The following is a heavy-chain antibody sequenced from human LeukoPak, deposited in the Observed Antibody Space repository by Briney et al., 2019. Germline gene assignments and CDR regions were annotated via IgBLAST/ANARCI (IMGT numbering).Heavy chain of an antibody. CDR2: ISGSGGST. CDR3: AKDPARAGSGWYKGVY. D-gene: IGHD6-19*01. V-gene: IGHV3-23*01. Sequence: QPGGSLRLSCAASGFTFSSYAMSWVRQAPGKGLEWVSAISGSGGSTYYADSVKGRFTISRDNSKNTLYLQMNSLRAEDTAVYYCAKDPARAGSGWYKGVYWGQGTLVTVSS. CDR1: GFTFSSYA. J-gene: IGHJ4*02.